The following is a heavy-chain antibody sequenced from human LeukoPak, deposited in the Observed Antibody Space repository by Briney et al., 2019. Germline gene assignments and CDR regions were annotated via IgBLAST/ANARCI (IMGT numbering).Heavy chain of an antibody. CDR1: GDSISNYY. Sequence: KPSETLSLTCTVSGDSISNYYWSWIRQPAGKGLEWIGRIYTSGSTNYNPSLKSRVTMSVDTSKNQFSLKLSSVTAADTAVYYCARGGAAAGTRDAFDIWGQGTMVTVSS. CDR3: ARGGAAAGTRDAFDI. CDR2: IYTSGST. J-gene: IGHJ3*02. V-gene: IGHV4-4*07. D-gene: IGHD6-13*01.